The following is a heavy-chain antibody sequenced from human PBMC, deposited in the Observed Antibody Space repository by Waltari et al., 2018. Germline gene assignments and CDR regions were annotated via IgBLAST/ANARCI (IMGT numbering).Heavy chain of an antibody. V-gene: IGHV3-30*02. D-gene: IGHD1-26*01. CDR1: GFTFSSYG. CDR2: IRYDGSNK. CDR3: AKESWELPHFDY. Sequence: QVQLVESGGGVVQPGGSLRLSCAASGFTFSSYGMHWVRQAPGKGLEWVAFIRYDGSNKYYADSVKGRFTISRDNSKNTLYLQMNSLRAEDTAVYYCAKESWELPHFDYWGQGTLVTVSS. J-gene: IGHJ4*02.